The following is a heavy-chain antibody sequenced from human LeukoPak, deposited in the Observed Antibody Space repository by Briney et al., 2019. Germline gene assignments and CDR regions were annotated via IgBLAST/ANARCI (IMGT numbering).Heavy chain of an antibody. V-gene: IGHV4-34*01. D-gene: IGHD3-22*01. CDR1: GGSFSGYY. CDR3: ARHGNYYDSSGYSTTRELFDP. CDR2: INHSGST. Sequence: SGTLSLTCAVYGGSFSGYYWSWIRQPPGKGLEWIGEINHSGSTNYNPSLKSRVTISVDTSKNQFSLKLSSVTAADTAVYYCARHGNYYDSSGYSTTRELFDPWGQGTLVTVSS. J-gene: IGHJ5*02.